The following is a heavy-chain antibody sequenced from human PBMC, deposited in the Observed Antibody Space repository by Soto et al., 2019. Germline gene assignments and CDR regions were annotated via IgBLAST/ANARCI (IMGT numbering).Heavy chain of an antibody. CDR3: VRVLREDGCSSSSCFYFDC. CDR1: GFSFSTYG. V-gene: IGHV3-33*01. CDR2: IWDDGTNK. D-gene: IGHD2-2*01. Sequence: QVQLVESGGGVVQPGRSLRLSCAASGFSFSTYGMHWVRQAPGKGLEWVAVIWDDGTNKYYADSVKGRFTISRDNSKNTVYLRMNSLRAEDTAVYYCVRVLREDGCSSSSCFYFDCWGQGTLVNVSS. J-gene: IGHJ4*02.